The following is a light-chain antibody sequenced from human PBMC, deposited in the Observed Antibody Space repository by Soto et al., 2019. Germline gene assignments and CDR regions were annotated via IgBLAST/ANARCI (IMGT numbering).Light chain of an antibody. CDR3: QQYNNWPLT. CDR1: QSVSSN. CDR2: GAS. J-gene: IGKJ4*01. Sequence: EIVMTQSPATLSVSPGERATLSCRASQSVSSNLGWYQQQPGQAPRLLIYGASTRATGFPARFSGSGSGTEFTLTISSLQSEDFAVYYCQQYNNWPLTFGGGTKVEIK. V-gene: IGKV3-15*01.